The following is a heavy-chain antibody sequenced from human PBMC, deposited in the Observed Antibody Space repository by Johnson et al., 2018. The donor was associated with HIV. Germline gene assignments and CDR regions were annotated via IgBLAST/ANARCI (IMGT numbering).Heavy chain of an antibody. CDR3: TGDRRKFVEWLLGGAFDI. Sequence: QMLLVESGGGVVQPGRSLRLSCAASGFTFSSYAMHWVHQAPGKGLEWVAVISYDGNNKYYADSVKGRFTISRDNSKNTLYLQMSRLRAADTAVYYCTGDRRKFVEWLLGGAFDIWGQGTMVTVSS. J-gene: IGHJ3*02. V-gene: IGHV3-30*03. CDR2: ISYDGNNK. D-gene: IGHD3-3*01. CDR1: GFTFSSYA.